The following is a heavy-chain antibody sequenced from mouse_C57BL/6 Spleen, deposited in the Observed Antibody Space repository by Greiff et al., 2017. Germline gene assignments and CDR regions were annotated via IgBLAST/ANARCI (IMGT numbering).Heavy chain of an antibody. Sequence: VQLQQPGAELVKPGASVKLSCKASGYTFTSYWMHWVKQRPGRGLEWIGRIDPNSGGTTYNEKFKSKATLTVDKPSSTAYMQLSSLTSEDSAVYYCARSYDGYGGYFDVWGTGTTVTVSS. D-gene: IGHD2-2*01. CDR1: GYTFTSYW. CDR3: ARSYDGYGGYFDV. CDR2: IDPNSGGT. V-gene: IGHV1-72*01. J-gene: IGHJ1*03.